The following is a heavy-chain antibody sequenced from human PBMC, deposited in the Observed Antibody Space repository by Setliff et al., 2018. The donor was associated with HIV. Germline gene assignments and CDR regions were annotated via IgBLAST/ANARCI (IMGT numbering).Heavy chain of an antibody. D-gene: IGHD6-19*01. CDR3: ARCSDVAGLRYFDL. Sequence: SETLSLTCTVYGGSISSYYWSWIRQPPGKGLEWIGYIYTSGSTNYNPSLKSRVTISVDTSKNQFSLKLSSVTAADTAVYYCARCSDVAGLRYFDLWGRGTLVTVSS. V-gene: IGHV4-4*08. CDR1: GGSISSYY. J-gene: IGHJ2*01. CDR2: IYTSGST.